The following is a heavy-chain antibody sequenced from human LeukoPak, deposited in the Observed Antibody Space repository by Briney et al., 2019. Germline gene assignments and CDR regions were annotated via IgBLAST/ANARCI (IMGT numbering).Heavy chain of an antibody. CDR2: IYHSGST. Sequence: SETLSLTCTVSGYSISSGYYWGWIRQPPGKGLEWIGSIYHSGSTYYNPSLKSRVTISVDTSKNQFSLKLSSVTAADTAVYYCARVGDGYTDLWFDPWGQGTLVTVSS. CDR1: GYSISSGYY. V-gene: IGHV4-38-2*02. D-gene: IGHD5-24*01. J-gene: IGHJ5*02. CDR3: ARVGDGYTDLWFDP.